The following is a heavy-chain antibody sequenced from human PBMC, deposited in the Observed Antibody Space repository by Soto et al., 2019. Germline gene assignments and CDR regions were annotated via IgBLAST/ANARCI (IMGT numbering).Heavy chain of an antibody. CDR2: INPNSGGT. Sequence: ASVKVSCKASGYTFTGYYMHWVRQAPGQGLEWMGWINPNSGGTNYAQKFQGWVTMTRDTSISTAYMELSRLRSDDTAVYYCARDVAGIVGATPYYFDYWGQGPLVTVSS. CDR1: GYTFTGYY. D-gene: IGHD1-26*01. J-gene: IGHJ4*02. CDR3: ARDVAGIVGATPYYFDY. V-gene: IGHV1-2*04.